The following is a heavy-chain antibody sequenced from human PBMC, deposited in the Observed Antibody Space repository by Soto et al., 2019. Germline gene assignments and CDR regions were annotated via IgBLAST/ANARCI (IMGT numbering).Heavy chain of an antibody. CDR1: GGTFSSYA. CDR2: IIPIFGTA. J-gene: IGHJ4*02. V-gene: IGHV1-69*13. Sequence: SVKVSCKASGGTFSSYAISWVRQAPGQGLEWMGGIIPIFGTANYAQKFQGRVTITADESTSTAYMELSSLRSEDTAVYYCAIDQAYYYGSGSYYDYWGQGTLVTVSS. D-gene: IGHD3-10*01. CDR3: AIDQAYYYGSGSYYDY.